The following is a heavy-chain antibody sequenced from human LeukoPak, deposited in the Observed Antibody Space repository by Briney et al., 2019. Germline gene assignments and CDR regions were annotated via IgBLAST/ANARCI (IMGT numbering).Heavy chain of an antibody. J-gene: IGHJ5*02. V-gene: IGHV4-34*01. CDR3: ARGGRSRRYSYGYQLNWFDP. CDR1: GGSFSGYY. Sequence: PSEILSLTCAVYGGSFSGYYWSWIRQPPGKGLEWIGEINHSGSTNYNPSLKSRVTISVDTSKNQFSLKLSSVTAADTAVYYRARGGRSRRYSYGYQLNWFDPWGQGTLVTVSS. D-gene: IGHD5-18*01. CDR2: INHSGST.